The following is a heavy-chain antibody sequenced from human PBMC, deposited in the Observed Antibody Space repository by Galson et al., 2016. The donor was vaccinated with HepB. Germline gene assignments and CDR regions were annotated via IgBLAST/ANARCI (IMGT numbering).Heavy chain of an antibody. Sequence: SLRLSCAASGFSFSIYWMHWVRQAPGKGLVWVSRINGDGSDTYYADSVKGRFTISRDNSKNTLTLQMNSLRAEDTAVYYCARDPVGLTVAGRFYGMDAWGKGTTVTVSS. CDR2: INGDGSDT. D-gene: IGHD6-13*01. CDR1: GFSFSIYW. CDR3: ARDPVGLTVAGRFYGMDA. J-gene: IGHJ6*04. V-gene: IGHV3-74*01.